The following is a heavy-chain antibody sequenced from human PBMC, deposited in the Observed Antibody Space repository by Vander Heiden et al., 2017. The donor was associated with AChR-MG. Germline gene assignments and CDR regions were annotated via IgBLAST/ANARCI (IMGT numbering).Heavy chain of an antibody. V-gene: IGHV3-30*02. CDR2: IRSSGSDT. J-gene: IGHJ6*02. D-gene: IGHD2-2*01. CDR3: LIVVVLAARVSYGMDV. Sequence: QVQLVASGGGVVQPGGSLSLSCTGSGLTFSQYGMHWVRQPPGKGLEWVTFIRSSGSDTYYADSVNGRFTISRDNSKNTRYLKLNSLRAEDPAVYYCLIVVVLAARVSYGMDVWGQGTTVTVSS. CDR1: GLTFSQYG.